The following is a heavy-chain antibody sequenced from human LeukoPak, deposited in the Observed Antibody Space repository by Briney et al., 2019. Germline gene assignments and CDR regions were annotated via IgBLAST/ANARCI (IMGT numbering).Heavy chain of an antibody. J-gene: IGHJ4*02. Sequence: GGSLRLSCAASGFTFSSYGMHWVRQAPGKGLEWVAFIRYDGSNKYYADSVKGRLTISRDNSKNTLYLQMNSLRAEDTAVYYCAKLLRLGYGTDYWGQGTLVTVSS. CDR1: GFTFSSYG. V-gene: IGHV3-30*02. D-gene: IGHD3-3*01. CDR3: AKLLRLGYGTDY. CDR2: IRYDGSNK.